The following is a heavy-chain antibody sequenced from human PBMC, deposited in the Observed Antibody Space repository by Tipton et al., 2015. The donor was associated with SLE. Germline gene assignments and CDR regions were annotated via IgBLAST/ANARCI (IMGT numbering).Heavy chain of an antibody. CDR3: ARDSNNWNYGYFDS. CDR2: VFRSGTS. J-gene: IGHJ4*02. CDR1: GGSISSGHL. Sequence: TLSLTCTVSGGSISSGHLWGWIRQAPGKGLEWIASVFRSGTSHYNPSLKRRVTISGDTSKNQFSLKLSSATATDTAVYYCARDSNNWNYGYFDSWGQGILVTVSS. D-gene: IGHD1-7*01. V-gene: IGHV4-38-2*02.